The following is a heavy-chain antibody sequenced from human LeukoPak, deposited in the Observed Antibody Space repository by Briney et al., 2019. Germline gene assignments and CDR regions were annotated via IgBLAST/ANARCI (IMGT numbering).Heavy chain of an antibody. Sequence: GGSLRLSCAASGFTFSDYYMSWIRQAPGKGLEWVSYISSSGSTIYYADSVKGRFTISRDNAKNSLYLQMNSLRAEDTAVYYCARGYETYYDFWSGPAPHDYYYYMDVWGKGTTVTVSS. J-gene: IGHJ6*03. CDR1: GFTFSDYY. D-gene: IGHD3-3*01. V-gene: IGHV3-11*04. CDR2: ISSSGSTI. CDR3: ARGYETYYDFWSGPAPHDYYYYMDV.